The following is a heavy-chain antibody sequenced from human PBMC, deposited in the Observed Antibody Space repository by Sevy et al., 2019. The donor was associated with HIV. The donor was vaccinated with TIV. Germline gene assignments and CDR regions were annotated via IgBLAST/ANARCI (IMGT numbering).Heavy chain of an antibody. Sequence: GGSLRLSCTTSGFTFGDFAMSWFRQAPGKGLEWVGFIRAEAYGGTPEHAASVKGRFTTSRDHSKSIAYLQMDSLETEDTAVYYCTRGWIADSGRRFNWLDPWGQGTQVTVAS. CDR2: IRAEAYGGTP. CDR1: GFTFGDFA. J-gene: IGHJ5*02. V-gene: IGHV3-49*03. CDR3: TRGWIADSGRRFNWLDP. D-gene: IGHD1-26*01.